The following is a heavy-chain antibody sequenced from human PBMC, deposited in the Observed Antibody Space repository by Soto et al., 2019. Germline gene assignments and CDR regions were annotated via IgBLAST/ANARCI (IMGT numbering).Heavy chain of an antibody. Sequence: GGSLRLSCAASGFTFSNYGMHWVRQTPGKGLEWVSVISYDGSHTIYTDSVKGRFTISRDNSKNTLYLQMNSLKTEDTAMYYSAKDPKFCTIAKHFLDNWFDAWGQGTLVTVSS. J-gene: IGHJ5*02. CDR1: GFTFSNYG. CDR3: AKDPKFCTIAKHFLDNWFDA. D-gene: IGHD2-8*01. V-gene: IGHV3-30*18. CDR2: ISYDGSHT.